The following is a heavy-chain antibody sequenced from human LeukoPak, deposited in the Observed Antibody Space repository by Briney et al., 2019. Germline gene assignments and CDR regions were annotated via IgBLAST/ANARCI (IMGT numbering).Heavy chain of an antibody. CDR2: ISTSGST. Sequence: SSETLSLTCTVSGGSISSYYWSWIRQPAGKGLEWIGRISTSGSTNYNPSLKSRVTISVDTSKNQFSLKLSSVTAADTAVYYCARVLRYFDWFMYYFDYWGQGTLVTVSS. CDR1: GGSISSYY. J-gene: IGHJ4*02. V-gene: IGHV4-4*07. D-gene: IGHD3-9*01. CDR3: ARVLRYFDWFMYYFDY.